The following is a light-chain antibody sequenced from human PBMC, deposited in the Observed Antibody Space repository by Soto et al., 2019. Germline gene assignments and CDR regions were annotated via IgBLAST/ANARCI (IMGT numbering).Light chain of an antibody. V-gene: IGLV5-37*01. Sequence: QSVLTQPPSSSASPGESARLTCTLPSDINVGSYYIYWYQQQPGRPPRYLVYYYSDSGTGQAYGVPSRFSGSKAASANAGIFPISGVQSEDEDDYCSMIWPSNAGVFGGGTKLTVL. CDR2: YYSDSGT. CDR1: SDINVGSYY. CDR3: MIWPSNAGV. J-gene: IGLJ3*02.